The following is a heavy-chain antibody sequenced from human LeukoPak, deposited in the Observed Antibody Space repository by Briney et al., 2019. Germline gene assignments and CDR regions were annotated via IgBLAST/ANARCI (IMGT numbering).Heavy chain of an antibody. J-gene: IGHJ4*02. Sequence: PSETLSLTCAVYGGSFSGYYWSWIRQPPGKGLEWIGEINHSGSTNYNPSLKSRVTISADTSKNQFSLKLSSVTAADTAVYYCARGLGRQWLVYYFDYWGQGTLVTVSS. V-gene: IGHV4-34*01. CDR1: GGSFSGYY. CDR2: INHSGST. CDR3: ARGLGRQWLVYYFDY. D-gene: IGHD6-19*01.